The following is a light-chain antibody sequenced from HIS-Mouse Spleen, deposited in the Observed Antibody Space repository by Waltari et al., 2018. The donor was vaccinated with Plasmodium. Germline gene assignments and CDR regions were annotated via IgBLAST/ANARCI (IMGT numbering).Light chain of an antibody. J-gene: IGLJ2*01. CDR2: DVS. V-gene: IGLV2-14*03. CDR3: SSYTSSSTLV. Sequence: QSALTQPASVSGSPGQSITISRTGTSSAVGGYNYVPWYQQHPGKAPKLMIYDVSNRPSGVSNRFSGSKSGNTASLTISGLQAEDEADYYCSSYTSSSTLVFGGGTKLTVL. CDR1: SSAVGGYNY.